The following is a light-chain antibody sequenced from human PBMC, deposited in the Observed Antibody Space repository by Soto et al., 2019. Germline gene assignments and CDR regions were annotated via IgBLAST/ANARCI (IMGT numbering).Light chain of an antibody. Sequence: QSALTQPPSASGSPGQSVTISCTGTSSDVGGCKFVSWYQQYPGKAPKLIIYEVSKRTSGVPDRFSGFKSGNTASLTVSGLQAEDEADYYCSSCAGSNNPYVFGTGNKLTVL. CDR2: EVS. J-gene: IGLJ1*01. CDR3: SSCAGSNNPYV. V-gene: IGLV2-8*01. CDR1: SSDVGGCKF.